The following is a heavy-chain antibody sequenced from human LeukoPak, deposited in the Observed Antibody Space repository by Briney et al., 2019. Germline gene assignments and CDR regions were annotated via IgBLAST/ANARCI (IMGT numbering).Heavy chain of an antibody. CDR2: IYSGGGT. J-gene: IGHJ4*02. V-gene: IGHV3-53*01. CDR3: ARGGNGPFDY. Sequence: GGSLRLSCAASGSTFSSNYMSWVRQAPGKGLEWVSIIYSGGGTYYSDSVTGRCTISRDNSKNTLYLQINSLRAEDTAVYYCARGGNGPFDYWGQGTLVTVSS. D-gene: IGHD3-16*01. CDR1: GSTFSSNY.